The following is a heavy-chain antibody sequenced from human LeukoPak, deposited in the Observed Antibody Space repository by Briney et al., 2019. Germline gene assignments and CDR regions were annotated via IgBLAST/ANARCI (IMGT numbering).Heavy chain of an antibody. CDR1: GFTFSSYS. D-gene: IGHD3-3*01. CDR3: ARDQSYYDFWSGYPTGDY. Sequence: GGSLRLSCAASGFTFSSYSMNWVRQAPGKGLEWVSSISSSSSYIYYADSVKGRFTISRDNAKNSLYLQMNSLRAEDTAVYYCARDQSYYDFWSGYPTGDYWGQGTLVTVSS. J-gene: IGHJ4*02. V-gene: IGHV3-21*01. CDR2: ISSSSSYI.